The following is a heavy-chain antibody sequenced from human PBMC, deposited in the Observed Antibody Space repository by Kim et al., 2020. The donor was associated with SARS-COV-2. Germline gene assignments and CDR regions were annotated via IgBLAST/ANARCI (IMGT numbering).Heavy chain of an antibody. J-gene: IGHJ4*02. D-gene: IGHD6-19*01. V-gene: IGHV1-18*01. Sequence: NCAQKLQGRVTMTTDTSTSTAYMELRSLRADGTAVYYCARDQGYSSGWGDYWGQGTLVTVSS. CDR3: ARDQGYSSGWGDY.